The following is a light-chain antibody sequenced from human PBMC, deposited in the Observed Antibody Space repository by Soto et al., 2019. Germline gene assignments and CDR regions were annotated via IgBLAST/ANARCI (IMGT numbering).Light chain of an antibody. Sequence: EIVLTQSPATLSLSPGERATLSCRASQSVSYYLAWYQQKPGQAPRLLIYDASNRATGIPARFSGSGSGTDFTLTISSLEPEDFAVYYCQQRSNWPLITFGQGTRLEIK. CDR2: DAS. CDR3: QQRSNWPLIT. V-gene: IGKV3-11*01. CDR1: QSVSYY. J-gene: IGKJ5*01.